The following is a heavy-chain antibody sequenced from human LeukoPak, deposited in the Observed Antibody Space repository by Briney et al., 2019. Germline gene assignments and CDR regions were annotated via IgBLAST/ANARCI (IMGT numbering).Heavy chain of an antibody. CDR2: IYYSGST. Sequence: PSETLSLTCSVSGGSISNYYWSRLRQPPGKGLEWIGYIYYSGSTKYNSSLKSRVTISVQTSNNQFSLKLSSVTVADTAVYYCARSSSILTIPTFDYWGRGTLVTVSS. V-gene: IGHV4-59*01. CDR3: ARSSSILTIPTFDY. CDR1: GGSISNYY. D-gene: IGHD5-24*01. J-gene: IGHJ4*02.